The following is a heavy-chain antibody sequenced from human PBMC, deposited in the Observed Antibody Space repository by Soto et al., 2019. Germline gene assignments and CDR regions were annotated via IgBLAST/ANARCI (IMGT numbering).Heavy chain of an antibody. CDR1: GFTVSSNY. CDR2: IYSGGST. CDR3: ARDGALYYDGGAFDI. V-gene: IGHV3-66*01. J-gene: IGHJ3*02. D-gene: IGHD3-10*02. Sequence: PGGSLRLSCAASGFTVSSNYMSWVRQAPGKGLEWVSIIYSGGSTYFADSVKGRFTISRDNANNTLYLQMNSLRAEDTAVYYCARDGALYYDGGAFDIWGQGTMVTVSS.